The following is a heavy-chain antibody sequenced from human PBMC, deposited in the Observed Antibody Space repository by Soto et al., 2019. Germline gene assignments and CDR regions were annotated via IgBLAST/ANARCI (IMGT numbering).Heavy chain of an antibody. V-gene: IGHV1-46*01. CDR2: INPSGGST. J-gene: IGHJ6*02. Sequence: ASVRSSDRPSGKTFTSLYMHWEQQAPGQGLEWMGIINPSGGSTRYAQKFQGRVAMTRDTSTSTVYIELSSLRSEDTAVYYCARGTQEYDFCYMDVWGRGTTVTVSS. D-gene: IGHD2-15*01. CDR3: ARGTQEYDFCYMDV. CDR1: GKTFTSLY.